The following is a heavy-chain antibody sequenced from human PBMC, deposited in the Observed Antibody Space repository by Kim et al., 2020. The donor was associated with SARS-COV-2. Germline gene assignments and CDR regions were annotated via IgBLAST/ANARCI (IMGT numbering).Heavy chain of an antibody. CDR3: AKSNAGTGGFDY. J-gene: IGHJ4*02. D-gene: IGHD6-13*01. Sequence: GGSLRLSCAASGFTFDYYTMHWVRQGPGKGLEWVSLISWDGGSTYYADSVKGRFTISRDNSKNSLYLQMNSLRTEDTALYYCAKSNAGTGGFDYWGQGTLVTVSS. CDR2: ISWDGGST. CDR1: GFTFDYYT. V-gene: IGHV3-43*01.